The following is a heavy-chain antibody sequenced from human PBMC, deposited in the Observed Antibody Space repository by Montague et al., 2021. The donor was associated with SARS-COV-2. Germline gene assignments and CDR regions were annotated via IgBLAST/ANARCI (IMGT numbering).Heavy chain of an antibody. D-gene: IGHD1-26*01. CDR2: ISYDGSNQ. J-gene: IGHJ4*02. V-gene: IGHV3-30*04. CDR3: ARTQSGNYLYYFVY. Sequence: SLRLSCAASGFAFSTYAMYWVRQAPGKGLEWVAVISYDGSNQYYADSVKGRFTISRDNSKNTLYLQMNSLRAEDTAVYYCARTQSGNYLYYFVYWGQGILVTVSS. CDR1: GFAFSTYA.